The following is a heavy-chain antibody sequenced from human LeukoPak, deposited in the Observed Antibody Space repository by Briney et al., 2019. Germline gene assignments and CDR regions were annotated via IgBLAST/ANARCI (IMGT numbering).Heavy chain of an antibody. CDR2: IYTSGST. CDR3: ARDGYSGYGWPQYFDY. Sequence: SETLSLTCTVSGGSIGSDYGSWVRQPAGKGVGWVGRIYTSGSTNYNPSLKSRVTMSVDTSKNQFSLKLSSVTAADTAVYYCARDGYSGYGWPQYFDYWGQGTLVPVPS. J-gene: IGHJ4*02. CDR1: GGSIGSDY. V-gene: IGHV4-4*07. D-gene: IGHD5-12*01.